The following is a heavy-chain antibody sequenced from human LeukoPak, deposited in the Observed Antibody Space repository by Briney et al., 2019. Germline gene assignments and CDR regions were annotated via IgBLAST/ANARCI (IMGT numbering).Heavy chain of an antibody. Sequence: ASVKVSCKASGYTFTSYGISWVRQAPGQGLEWMGWISAYNGNTNDAQKLQGRVTMTTDTSTSTAHMELRSLTSDDPAVYYCARFRAGVGEPYGDYWGQGTLVTVSS. CDR2: ISAYNGNT. J-gene: IGHJ4*02. D-gene: IGHD3-10*01. CDR1: GYTFTSYG. V-gene: IGHV1-18*01. CDR3: ARFRAGVGEPYGDY.